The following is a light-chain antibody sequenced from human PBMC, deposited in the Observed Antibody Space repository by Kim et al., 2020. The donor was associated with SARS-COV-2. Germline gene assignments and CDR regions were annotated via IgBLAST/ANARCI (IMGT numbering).Light chain of an antibody. CDR1: QSISGY. J-gene: IGKJ4*01. CDR2: DVS. CDR3: QHHSSWPLT. V-gene: IGKV3-11*01. Sequence: EIVLTQSPATLSLSPGERATPSCRASQSISGYLAWFQQKPGQAPRLLIYDVSNRATGIPARFSGGGSGTDFTLTISSLEPEDFALYYCQHHSSWPLTFGGGTKVDIK.